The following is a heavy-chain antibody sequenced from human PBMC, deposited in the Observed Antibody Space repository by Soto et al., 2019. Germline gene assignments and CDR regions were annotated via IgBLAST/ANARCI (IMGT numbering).Heavy chain of an antibody. CDR2: ISYSGST. Sequence: QVQLQESGPGLVKPSETLSLTCTVSGGSVTSGSYYWNWIRQPPGKGLEWIGYISYSGSTKYNPSTKSRDRVIGKSSKPQVPLRLSSAAGAATAVVSWARGGGSRPDHWGQGTLVTVSS. CDR3: ARGGGSRPDH. D-gene: IGHD3-16*01. J-gene: IGHJ4*02. CDR1: GGSVTSGSYY. V-gene: IGHV4-61*01.